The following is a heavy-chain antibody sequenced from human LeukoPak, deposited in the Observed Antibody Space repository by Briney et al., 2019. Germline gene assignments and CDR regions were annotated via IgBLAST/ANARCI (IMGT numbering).Heavy chain of an antibody. J-gene: IGHJ2*01. CDR3: ARYNADSSAYWVNYCFDL. CDR2: INPSGGST. Sequence: ASVKVSCKASGYTFTSYHMHWVRQAPGQGLEWMGVINPSGGSTTYAQKFQGRVTMTRDTSTSTVNMELSSLRSEDTAVYYCARYNADSSAYWVNYCFDLWGRGTLVTVSS. CDR1: GYTFTSYH. V-gene: IGHV1-46*01. D-gene: IGHD3-22*01.